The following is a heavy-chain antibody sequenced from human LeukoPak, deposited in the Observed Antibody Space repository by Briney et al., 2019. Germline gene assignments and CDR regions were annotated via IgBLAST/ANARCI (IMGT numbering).Heavy chain of an antibody. V-gene: IGHV4-30-4*01. D-gene: IGHD3-10*01. J-gene: IGHJ4*02. CDR3: ARQAWYGESYFDY. CDR2: VYYSGST. Sequence: PSQTLSLTCAVSGYSISSGDDYWGWLRQPPGKGLEWVGYVYYSGSTYYDPSLESLVTISVDTSKTQFSLKLNSVTGADTAVYYCARQAWYGESYFDYWGRGTLVTVSS. CDR1: GYSISSGDDY.